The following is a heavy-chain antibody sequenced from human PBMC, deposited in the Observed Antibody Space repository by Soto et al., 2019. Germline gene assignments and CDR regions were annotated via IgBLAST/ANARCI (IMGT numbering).Heavy chain of an antibody. CDR3: AKDRFYSSGWSPLYGMDV. CDR1: GFTFSSYG. J-gene: IGHJ6*02. CDR2: ISYDGSNK. V-gene: IGHV3-30*18. Sequence: GGSLRLSCAASGFTFSSYGMHWVRQAPGKGLEWVAVISYDGSNKYYADSVKGRFTISRDNSKNTLYLQMNSLRAEDTAVYYCAKDRFYSSGWSPLYGMDVWGQGTTVTVSS. D-gene: IGHD6-19*01.